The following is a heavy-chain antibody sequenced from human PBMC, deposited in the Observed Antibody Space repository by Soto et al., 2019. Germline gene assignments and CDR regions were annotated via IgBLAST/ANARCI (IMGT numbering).Heavy chain of an antibody. V-gene: IGHV3-11*01. D-gene: IGHD6-13*01. CDR1: GFMFSDYY. CDR3: ARAQYSSPMDF. Sequence: QVQLVESGGGLVEPGGSLRLSCAASGFMFSDYYMTWIRQAPGKGLEWISYISSSGRTIFYADSVKGRFTISRDNAKNSLNLHMNSLRDEDTAVYYCARAQYSSPMDFCGQGTLVIVSS. CDR2: ISSSGRTI. J-gene: IGHJ4*02.